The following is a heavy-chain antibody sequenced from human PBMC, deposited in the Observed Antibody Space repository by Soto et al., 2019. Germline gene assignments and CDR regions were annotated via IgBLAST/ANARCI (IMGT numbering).Heavy chain of an antibody. J-gene: IGHJ5*02. CDR2: ISSSGSTI. CDR3: ARERTDDYSNTNWFDP. Sequence: GGSLRLSCAASGFTFSDYYMSWIRQAPGKGLEWVPYISSSGSTIYYADSVKGRFTISRDNAKNSLYLQMNSLRAEDTAVYYCARERTDDYSNTNWFDPWGQGTLVTVSS. V-gene: IGHV3-11*01. CDR1: GFTFSDYY. D-gene: IGHD4-4*01.